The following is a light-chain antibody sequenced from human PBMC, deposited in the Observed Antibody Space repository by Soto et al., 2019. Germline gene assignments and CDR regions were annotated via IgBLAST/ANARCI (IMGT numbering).Light chain of an antibody. CDR2: DVI. J-gene: IGLJ2*01. CDR1: SSDVGGYNF. V-gene: IGLV2-14*03. CDR3: SSYTSSSTPVV. Sequence: QSALTQPASVSGSPGQSITISCTGTSSDVGGYNFVSWYQHHPDKVPKLMIYDVITRPSGVSYRFSGSKSDNTASLTISGLQAEDEDDYYCSSYTSSSTPVVFGGGTKLTVL.